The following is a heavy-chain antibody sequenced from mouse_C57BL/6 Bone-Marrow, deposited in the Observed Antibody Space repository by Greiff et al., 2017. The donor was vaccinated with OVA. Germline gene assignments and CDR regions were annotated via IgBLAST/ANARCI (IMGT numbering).Heavy chain of an antibody. CDR1: GYSITSGYY. D-gene: IGHD2-2*01. CDR2: ISYDGSN. Sequence: EVHLVESGPGLVKPSQSLSLTCSVTGYSITSGYYWNWIRQFPGNKLEWMGYISYDGSNNYNPSLKNRISITRDTSKNQFFLKLNSVTTEDTATYYCAREGLRRGTWFAYWGQGTLVTVSA. J-gene: IGHJ3*01. CDR3: AREGLRRGTWFAY. V-gene: IGHV3-6*01.